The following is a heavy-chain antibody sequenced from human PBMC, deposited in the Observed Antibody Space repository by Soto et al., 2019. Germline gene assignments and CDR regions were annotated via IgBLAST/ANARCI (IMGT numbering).Heavy chain of an antibody. V-gene: IGHV1-3*01. CDR1: GYTFSAYT. CDR3: ARDAETLGPRANDALDI. CDR2: INAGSGTT. J-gene: IGHJ3*02. D-gene: IGHD3-3*02. Sequence: GASVKVSCKATGYTFSAYTMNWVRQAPGQSLEWMGWINAGSGTTKYSQNFQGRVSITRDTSASTVYMELTGLTSEDTAVYYCARDAETLGPRANDALDIWRQGTMVTVSS.